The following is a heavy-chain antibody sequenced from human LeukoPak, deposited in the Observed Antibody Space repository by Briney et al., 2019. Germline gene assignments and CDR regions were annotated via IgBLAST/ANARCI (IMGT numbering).Heavy chain of an antibody. J-gene: IGHJ6*03. CDR2: IYYCGST. D-gene: IGHD3-10*01. V-gene: IGHV4-59*01. CDR1: GRSLSSYY. CDR3: ARVPPYYYGSGSYNPAYYYYYYMDV. Sequence: PSETLSPTCTVAGRSLSSYYCSWIRQPPGKGLEWIGYIYYCGSTNYNPSFKSRVTISVDTSKNQFSLKLSSVTAADTAVYYCARVPPYYYGSGSYNPAYYYYYYMDVWGKGTTVTVSS.